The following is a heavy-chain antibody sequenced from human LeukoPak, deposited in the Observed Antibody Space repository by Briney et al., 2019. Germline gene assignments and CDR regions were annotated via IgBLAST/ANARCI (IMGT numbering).Heavy chain of an antibody. CDR3: ARVFWGSSGYYFEC. Sequence: GGSLRLSCAASGFTFSRYWMSWVRQAPGRGLEWVANIKQGGSEKYYVDSVKGRFTISRDNAKNSLYLQMNSLRVEDTAVYYCARVFWGSSGYYFECWGQGTLVSVSS. CDR1: GFTFSRYW. J-gene: IGHJ4*02. V-gene: IGHV3-7*04. CDR2: IKQGGSEK. D-gene: IGHD3-22*01.